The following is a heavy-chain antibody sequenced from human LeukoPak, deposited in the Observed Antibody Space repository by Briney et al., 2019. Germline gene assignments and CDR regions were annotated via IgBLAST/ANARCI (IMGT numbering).Heavy chain of an antibody. CDR3: ARGEFNGLDY. D-gene: IGHD2-8*01. V-gene: IGHV3-30-3*01. CDR1: GFTFSSYA. J-gene: IGHJ4*02. Sequence: GGSLRLSCAGSGFTFSSYAMHWVRQAPGKGLEWVAVILYDGSNKYYADSVKGRFTISRDNSKNTLYLQMNSLRPEDTAVYYCARGEFNGLDYWGQGTLVTVSS. CDR2: ILYDGSNK.